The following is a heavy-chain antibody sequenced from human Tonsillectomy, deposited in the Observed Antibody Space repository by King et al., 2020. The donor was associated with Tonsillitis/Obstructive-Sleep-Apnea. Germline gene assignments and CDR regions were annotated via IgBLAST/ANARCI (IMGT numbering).Heavy chain of an antibody. D-gene: IGHD2-2*01. Sequence: VQLVESGGGLLQPGGSLRLSCAASGFTFSSYAMSWVRQAPGKGLEWVSAISGSGGSTYNADSVKGRFTTSRDNSKNTLYLQMNSLRAEDTAVYYCAKRGYYSSTSCYVYCYSVYWGQGTLVTVS. CDR3: AKRGYYSSTSCYVYCYSVY. CDR2: ISGSGGST. V-gene: IGHV3-23*04. CDR1: GFTFSSYA. J-gene: IGHJ4*02.